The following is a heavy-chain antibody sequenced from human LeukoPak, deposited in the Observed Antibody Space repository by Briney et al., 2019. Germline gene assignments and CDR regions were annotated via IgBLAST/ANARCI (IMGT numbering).Heavy chain of an antibody. CDR2: IYYSGST. D-gene: IGHD6-13*01. J-gene: IGHJ4*02. V-gene: IGHV4-59*12. Sequence: PSETLSLTCTVSGGSISSYYWSWIRQPPGKGLEWIGYIYYSGSTNYNPSLKSRVTISVDTSKNQFSLKLSSVTAADTAVYYCARVSMVSAAGTRPLFDYWGQGTLVTVSS. CDR3: ARVSMVSAAGTRPLFDY. CDR1: GGSISSYY.